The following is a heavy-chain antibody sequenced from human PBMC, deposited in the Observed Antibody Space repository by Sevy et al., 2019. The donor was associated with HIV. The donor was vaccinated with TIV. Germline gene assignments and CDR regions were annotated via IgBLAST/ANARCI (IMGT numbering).Heavy chain of an antibody. CDR2: ISYDGSNK. D-gene: IGHD6-19*01. J-gene: IGHJ3*02. CDR3: AKVERQWLARGDAFDI. Sequence: RGSLRLSCAASGFTFSSYGMHWVRQAPGKGLEWVAVISYDGSNKYYADSVKGRFTISRDNSKNTLYLQMNSLRAEDTAVYYCAKVERQWLARGDAFDIWGQGTMVTVSS. CDR1: GFTFSSYG. V-gene: IGHV3-30*18.